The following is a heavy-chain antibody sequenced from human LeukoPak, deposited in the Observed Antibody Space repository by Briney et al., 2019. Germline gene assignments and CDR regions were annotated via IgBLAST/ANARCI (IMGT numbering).Heavy chain of an antibody. CDR3: ARHLIAVAVYSYYYGVDV. D-gene: IGHD6-19*01. J-gene: IGHJ6*02. V-gene: IGHV1-3*01. CDR1: GYTFTSYA. Sequence: ASVKVSCKASGYTFTSYAMHWVRQAPGQRLEWMGWINAGNGNTKYSQKFQGRVAITRDTFATTAYMELSSLRSEDTAVYCCARHLIAVAVYSYYYGVDVWGQGTTVTVSS. CDR2: INAGNGNT.